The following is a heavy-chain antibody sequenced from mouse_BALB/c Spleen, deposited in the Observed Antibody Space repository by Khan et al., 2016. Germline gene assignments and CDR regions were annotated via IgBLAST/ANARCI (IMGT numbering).Heavy chain of an antibody. CDR3: ARGYYYGKGYFDY. CDR1: GYSITSDFA. V-gene: IGHV3-2*02. CDR2: ISHSGST. J-gene: IGHJ2*01. D-gene: IGHD1-1*01. Sequence: EVQLQESGPGLVKPSQSLSLTCTVTGYSITSDFAWNRIRQFPGNKLEWMGYISHSGSTSYNPSLKSRFSITRDTSKNQFFLQLNSVTAEDSATYYCARGYYYGKGYFDYWGQGTTLTVS.